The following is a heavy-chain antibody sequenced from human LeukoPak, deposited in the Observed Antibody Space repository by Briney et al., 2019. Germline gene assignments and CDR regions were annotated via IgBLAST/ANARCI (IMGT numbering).Heavy chain of an antibody. J-gene: IGHJ4*02. V-gene: IGHV3-7*04. CDR3: AGGGDGYYDSSA. D-gene: IGHD3-22*01. Sequence: GGSLRLSCAASGFSFSSYWMSWVRQAPGKGLEWVANIKQDGSEKYYVDSVKGRFTISRDNAKNSLYLQMNSLRAEGTAVYFCAGGGDGYYDSSAWGQGTQVTVSS. CDR2: IKQDGSEK. CDR1: GFSFSSYW.